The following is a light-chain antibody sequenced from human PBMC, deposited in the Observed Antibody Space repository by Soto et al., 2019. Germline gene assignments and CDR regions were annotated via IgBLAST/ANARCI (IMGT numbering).Light chain of an antibody. J-gene: IGLJ1*01. CDR2: SNN. CDR1: SSNIGSNT. Sequence: VLTQPPSASGTPGQRVTISCSGSSSNIGSNTVNWYQQLPGTAPKLLIYSNNERPSGVPDRFSGSKSGTSASLAISGLQSEDEADFYCAAWDDSLNAYVIGTGTKVTVL. CDR3: AAWDDSLNAYV. V-gene: IGLV1-44*01.